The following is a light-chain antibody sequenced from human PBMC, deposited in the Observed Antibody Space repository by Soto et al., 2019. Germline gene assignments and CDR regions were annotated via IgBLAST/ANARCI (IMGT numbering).Light chain of an antibody. J-gene: IGKJ1*01. CDR1: QSVSSNY. Sequence: EIVLTQSPGTLSLSPGERATLSCRASQSVSSNYLAWYQQQKPGQAPRLLIYGASSRATGVPDRFSGSGSGTDLTLAISRLEPEDFVVYYCQQYGSSSWTFGQGTKVDIK. CDR3: QQYGSSSWT. V-gene: IGKV3-20*01. CDR2: GAS.